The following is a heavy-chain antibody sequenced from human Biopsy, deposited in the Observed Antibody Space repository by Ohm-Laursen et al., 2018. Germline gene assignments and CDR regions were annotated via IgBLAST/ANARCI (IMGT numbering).Heavy chain of an antibody. CDR2: INPNSGDT. D-gene: IGHD3-3*01. CDR3: ARDRFPHVTIFGLVTLEY. J-gene: IGHJ4*02. Sequence: GASVKVSYKTSGFTFTGYYLHWVRQAPGQGLEWMGWINPNSGDTNYAQKFQGRVTMTTDTSTSTAYMELRSLRSDDTAVYYCARDRFPHVTIFGLVTLEYWGQGTLVTVSS. CDR1: GFTFTGYY. V-gene: IGHV1-2*02.